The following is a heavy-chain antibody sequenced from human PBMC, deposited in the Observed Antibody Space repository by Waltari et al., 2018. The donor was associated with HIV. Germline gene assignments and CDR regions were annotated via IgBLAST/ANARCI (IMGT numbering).Heavy chain of an antibody. J-gene: IGHJ4*02. V-gene: IGHV3-33*01. CDR2: IWYDGINK. CDR1: GFPFSSFG. Sequence: QVQLVESGGGVVQPGRSLSLSCAASGFPFSSFGMHWVRQAPGKGLEWVAVIWYDGINKYYGDSVKGRFTISRDNSKKTLYLQLDSLRVEDTALYYCARDAAPAPMYYFDYWGQGTLVTVSS. CDR3: ARDAAPAPMYYFDY. D-gene: IGHD2-2*01.